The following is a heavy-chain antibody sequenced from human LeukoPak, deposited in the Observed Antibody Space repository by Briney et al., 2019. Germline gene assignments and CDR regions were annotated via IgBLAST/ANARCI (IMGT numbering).Heavy chain of an antibody. CDR1: GFTFDDYA. J-gene: IGHJ4*02. Sequence: GGSLRLSCAASGFTFDDYAMHWVRQAPGKGLEWVSGISWSSGSIGYADSVKGRFTISRDNAKNSLYLQMNSLRAEDTALYYCAKLAVAGTIDYWGQGTLVTVSS. CDR3: AKLAVAGTIDY. V-gene: IGHV3-9*01. D-gene: IGHD6-19*01. CDR2: ISWSSGSI.